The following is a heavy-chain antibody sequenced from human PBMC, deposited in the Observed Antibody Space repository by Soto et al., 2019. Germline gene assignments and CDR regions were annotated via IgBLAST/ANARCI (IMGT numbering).Heavy chain of an antibody. Sequence: EVLLVESGGGLVQPDRPLRLSCEASGFNFENYAMQWVRQAPGKGLEWVSAISWNSGQLDYAGSVRGRFTISRDNGKNYLYLEMNSLRPDDTALYFCAKDKSTGEYSYYRYMDVWGRGTTVIVSS. CDR2: ISWNSGQL. CDR1: GFNFENYA. CDR3: AKDKSTGEYSYYRYMDV. V-gene: IGHV3-9*01. J-gene: IGHJ6*03. D-gene: IGHD4-17*01.